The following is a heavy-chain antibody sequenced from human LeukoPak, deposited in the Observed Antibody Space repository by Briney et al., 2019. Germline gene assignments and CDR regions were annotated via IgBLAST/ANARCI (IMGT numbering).Heavy chain of an antibody. D-gene: IGHD1/OR15-1a*01. V-gene: IGHV1-2*02. CDR3: ARIGIWPNNEFDY. CDR2: INPNIGDT. J-gene: IGHJ4*02. Sequence: ASVKVSCKASGYTFTGYYVHWVRQAPGQGLEWMGWINPNIGDTNSAQKFQGRVTMTRDMSISTAYMELSRLRSDDTAVYYCARIGIWPNNEFDYWGQGTLVTVSS. CDR1: GYTFTGYY.